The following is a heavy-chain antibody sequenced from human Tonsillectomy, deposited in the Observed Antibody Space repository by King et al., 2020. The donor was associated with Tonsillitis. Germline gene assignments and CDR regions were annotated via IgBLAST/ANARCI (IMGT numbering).Heavy chain of an antibody. V-gene: IGHV3-7*03. J-gene: IGHJ4*02. Sequence: VQLVESGGGLVQPGRSLRLSCAASGFTFSSYWMSWVRQAPGKGLEWVANIKQDGSEKYYVDSVKGRFTISRDNAKNSLYLQMNSLRAEDTAMYYCARDLVDWNDGVNFDYWGQGTLVTVSS. CDR3: ARDLVDWNDGVNFDY. CDR2: IKQDGSEK. D-gene: IGHD1-1*01. CDR1: GFTFSSYW.